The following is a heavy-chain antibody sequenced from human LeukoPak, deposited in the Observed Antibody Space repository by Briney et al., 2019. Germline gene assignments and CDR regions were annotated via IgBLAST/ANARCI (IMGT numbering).Heavy chain of an antibody. J-gene: IGHJ3*02. CDR1: GGSISSGDYY. CDR2: IYYSGST. D-gene: IGHD2-15*01. CDR3: SCYSGLDAFDI. V-gene: IGHV4-30-4*01. Sequence: SQTLSLTCTVPGGSISSGDYYWSWIRQPPGKGLEWIGYIYYSGSTYYNPSLKSRVTISVDTSKNQFSLKLSSVTAADTAVYYCSCYSGLDAFDIWGQGTMVTVSS.